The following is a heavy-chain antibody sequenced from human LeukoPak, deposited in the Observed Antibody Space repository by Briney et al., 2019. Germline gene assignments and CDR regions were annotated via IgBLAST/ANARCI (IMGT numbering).Heavy chain of an antibody. CDR1: GFTFSDSW. V-gene: IGHV3-7*01. Sequence: PGGSLRLSCAASGFTFSDSWMRWVRQAPGKGLEWVANMNQDGSEKDYVDSVKGRFTISRDNARNSLYLQMGSLRAEDTAVYYCATYTHWVAGDVWGQGTTVTASS. J-gene: IGHJ6*02. CDR2: MNQDGSEK. D-gene: IGHD3-16*01. CDR3: ATYTHWVAGDV.